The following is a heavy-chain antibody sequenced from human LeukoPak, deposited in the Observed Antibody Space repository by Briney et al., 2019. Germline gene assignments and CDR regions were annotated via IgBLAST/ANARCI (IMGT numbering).Heavy chain of an antibody. J-gene: IGHJ3*02. D-gene: IGHD3/OR15-3a*01. Sequence: PGGSLRLSCAASGFTFSSYAMHWVRQAPGKGLEWVAVISYDGSNKYYADSVKGRFTISRDNAKNSLYLQMNSLRAEDTAVYYCARDLDTGAFDIWGQGTMVTVSS. V-gene: IGHV3-30*04. CDR1: GFTFSSYA. CDR3: ARDLDTGAFDI. CDR2: ISYDGSNK.